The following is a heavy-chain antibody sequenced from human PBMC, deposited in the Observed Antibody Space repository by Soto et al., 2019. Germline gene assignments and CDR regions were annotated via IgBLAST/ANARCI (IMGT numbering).Heavy chain of an antibody. CDR2: IRNSGTT. D-gene: IGHD3-16*02. CDR3: ARGVTFGGVIAPRFDP. J-gene: IGHJ5*02. CDR1: GGSISSGDYY. Sequence: SETLSLTCSVSGGSISSGDYYWSWIRQHPGKGLEWIGYIRNSGTTYYIPPLKSRVAMTVDTSKNQLSLKLTSVTAADTAVYYCARGVTFGGVIAPRFDPWGQGTPVTVSS. V-gene: IGHV4-31*03.